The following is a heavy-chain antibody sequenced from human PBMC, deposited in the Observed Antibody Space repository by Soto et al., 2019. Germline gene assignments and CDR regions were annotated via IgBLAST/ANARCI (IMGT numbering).Heavy chain of an antibody. CDR3: AKDLTYGSGSSLGY. J-gene: IGHJ4*02. V-gene: IGHV3-30*18. Sequence: QVQLVESGGGVVQPGRSLRLSCAASGFTFSSYGMHWVRQAPGKGLEWVAVISYDGSNKYYADSVKGRFTISRDNSKNTLYLQMNSLRAEDTAVYYCAKDLTYGSGSSLGYWGQGTLVTVSS. CDR2: ISYDGSNK. D-gene: IGHD3-10*01. CDR1: GFTFSSYG.